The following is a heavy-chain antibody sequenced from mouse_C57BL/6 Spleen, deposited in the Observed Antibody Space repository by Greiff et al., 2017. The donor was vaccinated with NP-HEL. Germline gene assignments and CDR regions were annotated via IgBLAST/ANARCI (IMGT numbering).Heavy chain of an antibody. Sequence: EVQVVESEGGLVQPGSSMKLSCTASGFTFSDYYMAWVRQVPEKGLEWVANINYDGSSTYYLDSLKSRFIISRDNAKNILYLQMSSLKSEDTATYYCASLYYGNYYAMDYWGQGTSVTVSS. J-gene: IGHJ4*01. CDR1: GFTFSDYY. V-gene: IGHV5-16*01. D-gene: IGHD2-1*01. CDR3: ASLYYGNYYAMDY. CDR2: INYDGSST.